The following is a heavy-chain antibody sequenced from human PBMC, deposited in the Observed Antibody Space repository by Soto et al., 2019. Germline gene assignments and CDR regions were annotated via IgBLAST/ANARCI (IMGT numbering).Heavy chain of an antibody. J-gene: IGHJ6*02. D-gene: IGHD2-15*01. Sequence: LRLSCAASGFTFSSYGMHWVRQAPGKGLEWVAVISYDGSNKYYADSVKGRFTISRDNSKNTLYLQMNSLRAEDTAVYYCARGAGLGYCSGGSCPHYYYYGMDVWGQGTTVTVSS. V-gene: IGHV3-30*03. CDR2: ISYDGSNK. CDR1: GFTFSSYG. CDR3: ARGAGLGYCSGGSCPHYYYYGMDV.